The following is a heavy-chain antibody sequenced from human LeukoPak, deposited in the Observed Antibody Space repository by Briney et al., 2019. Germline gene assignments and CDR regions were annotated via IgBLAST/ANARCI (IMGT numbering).Heavy chain of an antibody. D-gene: IGHD1-7*01. Sequence: PGGSLRLSCAASGFTFSSYEMNWVRQAPGKGLEWVSYISSSGSTIYYADSVKGRFTISRDNAKNSLYLQMSSLRAEDTALYYCARDELRTGAFDIWGQGTMVTVSS. CDR2: ISSSGSTI. J-gene: IGHJ3*02. CDR1: GFTFSSYE. CDR3: ARDELRTGAFDI. V-gene: IGHV3-48*03.